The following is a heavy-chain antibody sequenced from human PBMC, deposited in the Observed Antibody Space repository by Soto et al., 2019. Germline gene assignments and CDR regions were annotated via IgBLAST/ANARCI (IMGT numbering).Heavy chain of an antibody. J-gene: IGHJ4*01. V-gene: IGHV1-18*01. D-gene: IGHD6-19*01. CDR3: ARGSDEEATAVAGTLDY. Sequence: ASVKVSCKASGYTFTSYGISWVRQAPGQGLEWMGWISAYSGKTNYAQKLQGRVTMTTDTSTSTAYMELRSLRSDDTAVYYCARGSDEEATAVAGTLDYRGHGTLVTVS. CDR1: GYTFTSYG. CDR2: ISAYSGKT.